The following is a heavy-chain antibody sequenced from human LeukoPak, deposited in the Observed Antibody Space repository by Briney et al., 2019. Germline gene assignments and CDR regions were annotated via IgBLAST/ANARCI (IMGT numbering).Heavy chain of an antibody. V-gene: IGHV3-49*04. CDR3: TRVGYCSSTSCLYFDY. J-gene: IGHJ4*02. CDR1: GFTFGDYV. D-gene: IGHD2-2*01. Sequence: GGSLRLSCTASGFTFGDYVMSWVRQAPGKGLEWVGFIRSKVYDGTKEYAASVKGRFTISRDDSKSIAYLQMNSLKTEDTAVYYCTRVGYCSSTSCLYFDYWGQGTLVTVSS. CDR2: IRSKVYDGTK.